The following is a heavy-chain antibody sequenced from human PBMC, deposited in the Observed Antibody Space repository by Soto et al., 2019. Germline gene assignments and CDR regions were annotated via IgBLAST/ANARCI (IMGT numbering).Heavy chain of an antibody. Sequence: SCKASGFTFTSSAMQWVRQARGQRLEWIGWIVVGSGNTNYAQKFQERVTITRDMSTSTAYMELSSLRSEDTAVYYCAADLQQWLLKVDVWGKGTTVTVSS. CDR1: GFTFTSSA. CDR3: AADLQQWLLKVDV. D-gene: IGHD6-19*01. J-gene: IGHJ6*04. CDR2: IVVGSGNT. V-gene: IGHV1-58*02.